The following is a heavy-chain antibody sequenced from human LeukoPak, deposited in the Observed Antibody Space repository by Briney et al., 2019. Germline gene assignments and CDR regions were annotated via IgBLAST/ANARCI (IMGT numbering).Heavy chain of an antibody. Sequence: GGSLRLSCVAPGFTFSNYAMSWVRQAPGKGLELVSGIYGSDDKTVYGDAVKGRFTISRDNSKNTLYLQMNSLRADDTAVYYCAKTQGYYDAWGQGALVTVSS. CDR3: AKTQGYYDA. D-gene: IGHD2-15*01. CDR2: IYGSDDKT. J-gene: IGHJ5*02. V-gene: IGHV3-23*01. CDR1: GFTFSNYA.